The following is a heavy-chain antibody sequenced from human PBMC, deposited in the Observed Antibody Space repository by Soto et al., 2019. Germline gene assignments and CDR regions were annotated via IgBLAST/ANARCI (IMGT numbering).Heavy chain of an antibody. J-gene: IGHJ4*02. CDR1: GGTFSSYT. V-gene: IGHV1-69*02. CDR2: VIPILAMS. D-gene: IGHD3-10*01. Sequence: QVTLVQSGAEVRQPGSSVKVSCTASGGTFSSYTINWVRQAPGQGPEWMGRVIPILAMSNYAQKFQGRVTITADQSTSTAYMYLSSLRSEDTALYYCATNYGSGSTHFDYWGQGTLVTVSS. CDR3: ATNYGSGSTHFDY.